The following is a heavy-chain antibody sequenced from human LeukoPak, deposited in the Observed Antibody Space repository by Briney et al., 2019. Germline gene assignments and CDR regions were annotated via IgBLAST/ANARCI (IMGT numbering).Heavy chain of an antibody. CDR3: GRRASGEWCDY. CDR2: IKQDGSEK. CDR1: GFTFSSYW. V-gene: IGHV3-7*01. Sequence: PGGSLRLSCAASGFTFSSYWMSWVRQAPGKGLEWVANIKQDGSEKYYEDSVKGRFTISRDNAKNSLYLQMNSLRAEDTGVYYCGRRASGEWCDYWGQGTLVTVSS. J-gene: IGHJ4*02. D-gene: IGHD2-8*01.